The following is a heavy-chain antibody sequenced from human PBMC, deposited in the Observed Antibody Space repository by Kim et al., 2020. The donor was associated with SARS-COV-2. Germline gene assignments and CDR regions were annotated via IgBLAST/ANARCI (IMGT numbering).Heavy chain of an antibody. Sequence: ASVKVSCKASGYTFTGYYMHWVRQAPGQGLEWMGWINPNSGGTNYAQKFQGRVTMTRDTSISTAYMELSRLRSDDTAVYYCARVMGFDSSGYYLDYWGQGTLVTVSS. V-gene: IGHV1-2*02. CDR3: ARVMGFDSSGYYLDY. J-gene: IGHJ4*02. D-gene: IGHD3-22*01. CDR1: GYTFTGYY. CDR2: INPNSGGT.